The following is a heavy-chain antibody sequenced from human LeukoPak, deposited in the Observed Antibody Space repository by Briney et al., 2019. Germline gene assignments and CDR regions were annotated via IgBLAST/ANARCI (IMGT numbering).Heavy chain of an antibody. D-gene: IGHD4-17*01. Sequence: PGGSLRLSCAASGFXFSYYSMNWVRQAPGKGLEWVSAISGSGGSTYYADSVKGRFTISRDNSKKTVYLQMNSLRAEDTAVYYCAKDRLRFDYWGQGTLVTVSS. J-gene: IGHJ4*02. V-gene: IGHV3-23*01. CDR3: AKDRLRFDY. CDR1: GFXFSYYS. CDR2: ISGSGGST.